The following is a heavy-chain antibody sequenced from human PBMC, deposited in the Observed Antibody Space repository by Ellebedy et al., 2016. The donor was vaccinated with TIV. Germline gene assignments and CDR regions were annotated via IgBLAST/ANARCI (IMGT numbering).Heavy chain of an antibody. D-gene: IGHD2-15*01. Sequence: ASVKVSCKASGYTFTSYHMHWVRQAPGQGLEWMGVINPSDGSTNYAQKFQGRVTMTRDTSTSTVYMHLSSLRSDDTAVYYCARAVTTGGINVFDYWGQGTLVTVSS. CDR3: ARAVTTGGINVFDY. CDR1: GYTFTSYH. J-gene: IGHJ4*02. V-gene: IGHV1-46*01. CDR2: INPSDGST.